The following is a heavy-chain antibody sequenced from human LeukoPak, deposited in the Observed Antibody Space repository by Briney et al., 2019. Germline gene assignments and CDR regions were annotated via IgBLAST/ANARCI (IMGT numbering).Heavy chain of an antibody. D-gene: IGHD3-22*01. J-gene: IGHJ3*02. V-gene: IGHV4-30-2*01. Sequence: PSQTLSLTCAVSGGSISSGGYSWSWIRQPPGKGLEWIGYIYHSGSTYYNPSLKSRVTKSVDRSKNQFSLKLSSVTAADTAVYYCARTENYYDSSGPPSGAFDIWGQGTMVTVSS. CDR1: GGSISSGGYS. CDR3: ARTENYYDSSGPPSGAFDI. CDR2: IYHSGST.